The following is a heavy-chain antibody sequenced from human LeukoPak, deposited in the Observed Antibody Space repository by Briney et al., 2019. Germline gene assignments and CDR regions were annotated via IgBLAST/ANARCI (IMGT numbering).Heavy chain of an antibody. CDR2: IKQDGSEK. D-gene: IGHD3-3*01. CDR3: ARVGLRLLEWFDPYYYYGMDV. Sequence: GGSLRLSCAASGFTFSSYWMSWVRQAPGKGLEWVANIKQDGSEKYYVDSVKGRFTISRDNAKNSLYLQMNSLRAEDTAVYYCARVGLRLLEWFDPYYYYGMDVWGQGTTVTVSS. CDR1: GFTFSSYW. V-gene: IGHV3-7*01. J-gene: IGHJ6*02.